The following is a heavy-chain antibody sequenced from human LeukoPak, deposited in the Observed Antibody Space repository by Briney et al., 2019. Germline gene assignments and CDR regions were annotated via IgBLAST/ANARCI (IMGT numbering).Heavy chain of an antibody. Sequence: GGSLRLSCAASGFTFSSYSMNWVRQAPGKALEWVSSLSGSGRLVWYAASVKGRFTISRDNAANSLFLQMNSLRVEDTAVYYCARDLQTGLSFDAWGQGTVVAVSS. CDR3: ARDLQTGLSFDA. D-gene: IGHD7-27*01. J-gene: IGHJ3*01. V-gene: IGHV3-21*06. CDR1: GFTFSSYS. CDR2: LSGSGRLV.